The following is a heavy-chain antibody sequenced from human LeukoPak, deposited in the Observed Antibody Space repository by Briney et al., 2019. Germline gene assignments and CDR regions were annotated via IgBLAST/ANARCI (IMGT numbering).Heavy chain of an antibody. Sequence: GGSLRLSCAASGFTFSSYAMNWVRQAPGKGLEWVSYISGSGSTIYYADSVKGRFTISRDNAKNSLYLQMNSLRAEDTAVYYRAELGITMIGGFWGKGTTVTISS. CDR2: ISGSGSTI. D-gene: IGHD3-10*02. J-gene: IGHJ6*04. CDR3: AELGITMIGGF. CDR1: GFTFSSYA. V-gene: IGHV3-48*03.